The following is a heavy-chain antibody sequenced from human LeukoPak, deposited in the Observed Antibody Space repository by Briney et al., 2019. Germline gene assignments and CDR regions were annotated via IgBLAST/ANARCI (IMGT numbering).Heavy chain of an antibody. CDR1: GDSVSSNSPA. CDR3: ARGYNFAFGY. Sequence: SQTLSLTCAISGDSVSSNSPACNWIRQSPSRGLEWLRRTYYRSQWHYEYALAVKSRITINPDTSKNQCSLQLNSVTPEDTAVYYFARGYNFAFGYWGQGTLVTASS. J-gene: IGHJ4*02. D-gene: IGHD1-1*01. V-gene: IGHV6-1*01. CDR2: TYYRSQWHY.